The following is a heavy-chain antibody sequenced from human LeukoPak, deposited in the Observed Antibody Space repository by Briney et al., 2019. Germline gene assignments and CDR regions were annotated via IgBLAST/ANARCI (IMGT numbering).Heavy chain of an antibody. J-gene: IGHJ4*02. CDR2: IKSKTDGGTT. CDR3: TTDVPVNYDSRNY. D-gene: IGHD3-22*01. CDR1: GGSISSYY. V-gene: IGHV3-15*01. Sequence: KSSETLSLTCTVSGGSISSYYWSWVRQAPGKGLEWVGRIKSKTDGGTTDYAAPVKGRFTISRDDSKNTLYLQMNSLKTEDTAVYYCTTDVPVNYDSRNYWGQGTLATVSS.